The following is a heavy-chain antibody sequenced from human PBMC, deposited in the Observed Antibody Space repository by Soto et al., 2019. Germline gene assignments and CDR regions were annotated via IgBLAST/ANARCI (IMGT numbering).Heavy chain of an antibody. CDR2: ISGSGGGT. V-gene: IGHV3-23*01. CDR1: GFTFSSYS. CDR3: AKGGGFGVVTASGP. Sequence: EVQLLESGGGLVQPGGSLRLSCAASGFTFSSYSISWVRQAPGKGLEWVSSISGSGGGTFYADSVQGRFTISRDNSKKTVYLQMSSLRAEDTAVYHCAKGGGFGVVTASGPWGQGTLVTVSS. J-gene: IGHJ5*02. D-gene: IGHD3-3*01.